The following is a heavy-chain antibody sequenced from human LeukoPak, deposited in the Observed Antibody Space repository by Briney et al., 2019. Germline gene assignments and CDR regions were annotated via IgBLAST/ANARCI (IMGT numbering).Heavy chain of an antibody. Sequence: ASVKVSCKVSGYTLTELSMHWVRQAPGKGLEWMGGFDPEDGETICAQKFQGRVTMTEDTSTDTAYMELSSLRSEDTAVYYCATAAAGSFWFDPWGQGTLVTVSS. CDR2: FDPEDGET. D-gene: IGHD6-13*01. CDR3: ATAAAGSFWFDP. V-gene: IGHV1-24*01. CDR1: GYTLTELS. J-gene: IGHJ5*02.